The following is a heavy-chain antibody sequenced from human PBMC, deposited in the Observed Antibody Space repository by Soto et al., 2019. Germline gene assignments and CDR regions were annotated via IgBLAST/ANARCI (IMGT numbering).Heavy chain of an antibody. CDR2: ISSSSSYI. D-gene: IGHD6-19*01. V-gene: IGHV3-21*01. J-gene: IGHJ4*02. Sequence: EVQLVESGGGLVKPGGSLRLSCAASGFTFSSYSMNWVRQAPGKGLEWVSSISSSSSYIYYADSVNGRFTISRDNAKNSLYLQMNSLRAEDTAVYYCARSGARQWNYWGQGTLVTVSS. CDR1: GFTFSSYS. CDR3: ARSGARQWNY.